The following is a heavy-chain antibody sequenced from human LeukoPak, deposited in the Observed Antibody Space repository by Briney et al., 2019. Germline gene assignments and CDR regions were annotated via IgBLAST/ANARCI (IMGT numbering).Heavy chain of an antibody. CDR1: GGSISGCY. CDR3: ARGTDGDY. Sequence: SETLSLTCTVSGGSISGCYWSWIRQPPGKGLEWIGEINHSGSTNYNPSLKSRVTISVDTSKNQFSLKLSSVTAADTAVYYCARGTDGDYWGQGTLVTVSS. D-gene: IGHD6-6*01. CDR2: INHSGST. J-gene: IGHJ4*02. V-gene: IGHV4-34*01.